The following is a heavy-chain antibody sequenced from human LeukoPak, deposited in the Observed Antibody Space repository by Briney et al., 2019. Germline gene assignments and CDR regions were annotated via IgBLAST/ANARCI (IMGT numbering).Heavy chain of an antibody. V-gene: IGHV3-30*04. CDR2: ISYDGSNK. CDR1: GFTFSSYA. CDR3: ARDSPISGYYYYYGMDV. J-gene: IGHJ6*02. D-gene: IGHD5-12*01. Sequence: GRSLRLSCAASGFTFSSYAMHWVRQAPGKGLEWVAVISYDGSNKYYADSVKGRFTISRDNSKNTLYLQMNSLRAEDRAVYYCARDSPISGYYYYYGMDVWGQGTTVTVSS.